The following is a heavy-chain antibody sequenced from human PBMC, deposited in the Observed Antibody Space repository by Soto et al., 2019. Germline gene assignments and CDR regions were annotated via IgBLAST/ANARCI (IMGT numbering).Heavy chain of an antibody. D-gene: IGHD3-22*01. J-gene: IGHJ4*02. Sequence: ASVKVSCKASGYTFTSYGISWVRQAPGQGLEWMGWISAYNGNTNYAQKLQGRVTMTTDTSTSTAYMELRSLRSDDTAVYYCARAEYYYDSTPPGADYWGQGTLVTVSS. CDR2: ISAYNGNT. CDR1: GYTFTSYG. V-gene: IGHV1-18*04. CDR3: ARAEYYYDSTPPGADY.